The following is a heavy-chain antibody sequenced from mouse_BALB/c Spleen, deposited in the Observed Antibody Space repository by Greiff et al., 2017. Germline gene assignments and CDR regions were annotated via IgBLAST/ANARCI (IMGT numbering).Heavy chain of an antibody. D-gene: IGHD3-3*01. V-gene: IGHV1-80*01. Sequence: VQLQESGAELVRPGSSVKISCKASGYAFSSYWMNWVKQRPGQGLEWIGQIYPGDGDTNYNGKFKGKATLTADKSSSTAYMQLSSLTSEDAAVYFCARLGDFDYWGQGTTLTVSS. CDR2: IYPGDGDT. J-gene: IGHJ2*01. CDR1: GYAFSSYW. CDR3: ARLGDFDY.